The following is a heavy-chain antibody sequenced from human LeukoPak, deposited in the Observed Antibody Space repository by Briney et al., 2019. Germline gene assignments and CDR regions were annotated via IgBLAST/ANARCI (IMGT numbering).Heavy chain of an antibody. V-gene: IGHV4-39*07. J-gene: IGHJ4*02. Sequence: SETLSLTCTVSGGSISSSSYYWGWIRQPPGKGLEWIGSIYYSGSTYYNPSLKSRVTISIDTSKNQFSLKLSSVTAADTAVYYCAREPLGSWLLLEAGYFDYWGQGTLVTVSS. CDR3: AREPLGSWLLLEAGYFDY. D-gene: IGHD3-22*01. CDR2: IYYSGST. CDR1: GGSISSSSYY.